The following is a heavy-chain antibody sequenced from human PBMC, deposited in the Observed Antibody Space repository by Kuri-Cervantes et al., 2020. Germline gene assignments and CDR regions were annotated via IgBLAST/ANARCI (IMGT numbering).Heavy chain of an antibody. CDR1: GYTFTSYG. J-gene: IGHJ6*02. CDR2: ISAYNGNT. CDR3: ARGMAYYGSGSYYYYYYGMDV. D-gene: IGHD3-10*01. V-gene: IGHV1-18*01. Sequence: ASVKVSCKASGYTFTSYGISWVRQAPGQGLEWMGWISAYNGNTNYAQKLQGRVTMTTDTSTSTAYMELSSLRSEDTAVYYCARGMAYYGSGSYYYYYYGMDVWGQGTTVTVSS.